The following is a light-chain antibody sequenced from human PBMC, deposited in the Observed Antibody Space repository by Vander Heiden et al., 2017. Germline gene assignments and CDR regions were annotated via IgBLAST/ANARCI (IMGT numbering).Light chain of an antibody. J-gene: IGLJ1*01. CDR1: SSDVGRYDL. CDR3: CSFAVGSTYV. Sequence: QSALTQPASGSGSPGQSITISCTGTSSDVGRYDLVSWYQQHPGNAPKLIIYEVIKRPSGVSNRFSGSKSANTASLTISGLQAEDEADYYCCSFAVGSTYVFGTGTKVTVL. CDR2: EVI. V-gene: IGLV2-23*02.